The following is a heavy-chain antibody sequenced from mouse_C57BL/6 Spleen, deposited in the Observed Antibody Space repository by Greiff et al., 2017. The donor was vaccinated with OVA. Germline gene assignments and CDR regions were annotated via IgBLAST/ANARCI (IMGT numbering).Heavy chain of an antibody. CDR1: GFNIKDDY. Sequence: VQLQQSGAELVRPGASVKLSCTASGFNIKDDYMHWVKPRPEQGLEWIGWIDPENGDTEYASKFQGKATITADTSSNTAYLQLSSLTSEDTAVYYCTTGYDYDVWFAYWGQGTLVTVSA. CDR2: IDPENGDT. D-gene: IGHD2-4*01. J-gene: IGHJ3*01. V-gene: IGHV14-4*01. CDR3: TTGYDYDVWFAY.